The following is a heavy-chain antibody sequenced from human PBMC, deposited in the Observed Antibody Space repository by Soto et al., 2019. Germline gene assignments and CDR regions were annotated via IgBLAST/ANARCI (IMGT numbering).Heavy chain of an antibody. CDR1: GFTFSSYA. CDR3: ANILYDSSGYYFGGGHWFDP. V-gene: IGHV3-23*01. J-gene: IGHJ5*02. D-gene: IGHD3-22*01. Sequence: GGSLRLSCAASGFTFSSYAMSWVRQAPGKGLEWVSAISGSGGSTYYADSVKGRFTISRDNSKNTLYLQMNSLRAEDTALYYCANILYDSSGYYFGGGHWFDPWGQGTLVTVSS. CDR2: ISGSGGST.